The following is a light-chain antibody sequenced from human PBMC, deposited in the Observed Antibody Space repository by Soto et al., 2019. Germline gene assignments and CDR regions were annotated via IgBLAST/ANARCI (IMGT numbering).Light chain of an antibody. Sequence: EIVLTQSPATLSLSPGERATLSCRASQSVSSDLAWYQQKPGQAPSLLIYDASNRATGIPARFSGSGSRTDFTLTISILAPEDFAVYYCQPRSNWLFTFGPGTKVDIK. J-gene: IGKJ3*01. CDR3: QPRSNWLFT. V-gene: IGKV3-11*01. CDR1: QSVSSD. CDR2: DAS.